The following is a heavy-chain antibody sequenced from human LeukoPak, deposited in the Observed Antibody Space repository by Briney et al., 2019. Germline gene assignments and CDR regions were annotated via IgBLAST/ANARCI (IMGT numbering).Heavy chain of an antibody. D-gene: IGHD3-10*01. CDR2: ISGSGGST. CDR3: ANSRGVIDALDY. CDR1: GFTFSSYA. V-gene: IGHV3-23*01. J-gene: IGHJ4*02. Sequence: GGSLRLSCAASGFTFSSYAMSWVRQAPGKGLEWVSAISGSGGSTYYAYYADSVKGRFTISRDNSKNTLYLQMNSLRAEDTAVYYCANSRGVIDALDYWGQGTLVTVSS.